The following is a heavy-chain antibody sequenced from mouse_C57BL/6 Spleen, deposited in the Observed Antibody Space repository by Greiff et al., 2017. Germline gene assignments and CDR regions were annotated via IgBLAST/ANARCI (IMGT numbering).Heavy chain of an antibody. CDR2: IHPNSGST. V-gene: IGHV1-64*01. D-gene: IGHD1-1*01. J-gene: IGHJ4*01. Sequence: VQLQQPGAELVKPGASVKLSCKASGYTFTSYWMHWVKQRPGQGLEWIGMIHPNSGSTNYNEKFQSKATLTVDKSSSPAYMQLSSLTSEDSAVYDCARGDYYGSGLYAMDYWGQGASVTVSS. CDR1: GYTFTSYW. CDR3: ARGDYYGSGLYAMDY.